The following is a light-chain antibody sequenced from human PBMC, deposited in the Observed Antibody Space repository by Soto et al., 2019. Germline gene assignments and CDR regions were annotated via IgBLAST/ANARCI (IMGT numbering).Light chain of an antibody. CDR2: GAS. J-gene: IGKJ3*01. CDR3: QQYGSSPFT. V-gene: IGKV3-20*01. Sequence: EIVLTQSPGTLSLSPGERATLSCRARQSVGSSYLAWYQQRPGQAPRLLIYGASSRATGIPDRFSGSGSGTDFTLTISGLEPEDLAVYYCQQYGSSPFTFGRGAKVDIK. CDR1: QSVGSSY.